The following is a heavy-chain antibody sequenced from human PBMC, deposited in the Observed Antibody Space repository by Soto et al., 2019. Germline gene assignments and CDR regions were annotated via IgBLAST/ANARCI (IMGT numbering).Heavy chain of an antibody. V-gene: IGHV3-15*07. J-gene: IGHJ4*02. CDR1: GFTFSNAW. CDR2: IKSKTDGGTT. CDR3: TTYGGDFWSGYYKDY. Sequence: EVQLVESGGGLVQPGGSLRLSCAASGFTFSNAWMNWVRQAPGKGLEWVGRIKSKTDGGTTDYAAPVKGRFTISRDDSKNTLYLQMNSLKTEDTAVYYCTTYGGDFWSGYYKDYWGQGTLVTVSS. D-gene: IGHD3-3*01.